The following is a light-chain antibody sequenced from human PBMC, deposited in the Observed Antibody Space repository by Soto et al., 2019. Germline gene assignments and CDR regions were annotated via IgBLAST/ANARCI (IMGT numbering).Light chain of an antibody. CDR1: QSVSNNY. CDR2: GAS. CDR3: QHYDTSPQIT. Sequence: EIVLTQSPGTLSLSPGERATLSCRASQSVSNNYLAWYQQKPGQAPRLLIYGASNRATGTPDRFSGSGSGTDFTLTISRLEPEDFAVYYCQHYDTSPQITFGQGTRLEIK. J-gene: IGKJ5*01. V-gene: IGKV3-20*01.